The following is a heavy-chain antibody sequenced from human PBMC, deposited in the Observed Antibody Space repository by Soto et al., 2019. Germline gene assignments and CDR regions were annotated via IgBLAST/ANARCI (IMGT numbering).Heavy chain of an antibody. D-gene: IGHD6-19*01. V-gene: IGHV4-4*02. Sequence: QVQLQESGPGLVKPSGTLSLACAVSGASVTITNWWTWVRQPPGTGLEWIGEIYHSGSTNYIPSRQSRLTISVDKSKNQSALKLSSVTAADTALYYCARLGSGFDYWGQGTLVTVSS. CDR2: IYHSGST. J-gene: IGHJ4*02. CDR1: GASVTITNW. CDR3: ARLGSGFDY.